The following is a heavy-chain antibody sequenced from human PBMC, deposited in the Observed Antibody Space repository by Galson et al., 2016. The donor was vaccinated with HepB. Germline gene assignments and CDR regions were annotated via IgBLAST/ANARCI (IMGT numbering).Heavy chain of an antibody. CDR2: IFYTGKT. J-gene: IGHJ4*01. Sequence: SETLSLTCTVSGDSVSSGVYYWNWFRQPPGKGLEWIGNIFYTGKTNYNPSLKSRITMSVDTSKSQFSLKVNSVTTADTARYYCARENTGSHYKSFDYWGQGTLVSVSS. D-gene: IGHD1-26*01. CDR1: GDSVSSGVYY. CDR3: ARENTGSHYKSFDY. V-gene: IGHV4-61*08.